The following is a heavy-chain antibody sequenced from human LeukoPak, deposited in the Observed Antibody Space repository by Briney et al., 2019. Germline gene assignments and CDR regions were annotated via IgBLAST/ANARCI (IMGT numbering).Heavy chain of an antibody. Sequence: GGSLRLSCAASGFIIRTYWMTGVRQAPGKGLEWVANIGEDESGTNYVGSVKGRFTISRDNSKNTLYLQMNSLRAEDTAVYYCASRASGYDPPAYYGMDVWGQGTTVTVSS. V-gene: IGHV3-7*01. D-gene: IGHD5-12*01. CDR2: IGEDESGT. J-gene: IGHJ6*02. CDR1: GFIIRTYW. CDR3: ASRASGYDPPAYYGMDV.